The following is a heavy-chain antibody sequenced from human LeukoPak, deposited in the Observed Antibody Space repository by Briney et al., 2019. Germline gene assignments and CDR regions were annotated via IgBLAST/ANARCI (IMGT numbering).Heavy chain of an antibody. V-gene: IGHV4-4*07. D-gene: IGHD2-2*01. Sequence: SETLSLTCTVSGGSMSSYYWSWVRQPTGKGLEWIGRISTSGSTNYNPSLKSRVTVSLDTSKNQFSLKLTSVTAADTAMYYCATYYCSRTCRFDYWGQGTRVTVSS. CDR1: GGSMSSYY. CDR3: ATYYCSRTCRFDY. J-gene: IGHJ4*02. CDR2: ISTSGST.